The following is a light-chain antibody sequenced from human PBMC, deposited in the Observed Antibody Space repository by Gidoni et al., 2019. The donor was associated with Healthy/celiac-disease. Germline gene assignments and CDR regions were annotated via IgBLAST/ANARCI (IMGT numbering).Light chain of an antibody. V-gene: IGKV3-15*01. J-gene: IGKJ1*01. CDR2: GAS. Sequence: EIVMTQSPATLSVSPGERATLSCRASQRVRSNLAWYQQKPGQAPRLLIYGASTRATGIPARFSGSGSGTEFTLTISSLQSEDFAFYYCQQYNNWPPWTFGQGTKVEIK. CDR3: QQYNNWPPWT. CDR1: QRVRSN.